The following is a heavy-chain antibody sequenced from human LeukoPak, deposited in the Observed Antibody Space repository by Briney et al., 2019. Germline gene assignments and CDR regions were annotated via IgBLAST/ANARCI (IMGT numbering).Heavy chain of an antibody. Sequence: PGGSLRVSSVAPRFTVSSNYMSRVRQAPGEGLERVSVIYSGGSTYYADSVRGRFTISRDNSKNTLYLQMNSLRAEDTAVYYCARDSYGSGSYYFAYWGQGTLVTVSS. V-gene: IGHV3-66*01. D-gene: IGHD3-10*01. CDR2: IYSGGST. J-gene: IGHJ4*02. CDR3: ARDSYGSGSYYFAY. CDR1: RFTVSSNY.